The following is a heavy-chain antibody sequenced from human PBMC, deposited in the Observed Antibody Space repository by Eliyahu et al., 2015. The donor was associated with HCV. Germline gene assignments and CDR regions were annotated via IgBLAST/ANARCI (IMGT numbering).Heavy chain of an antibody. Sequence: QVQLQESGPGLVKPSETLSLTCTVSGGSISXYYWSWXRQXAGKGLXXIGRIYTSGSTNYNPSLKSRVTMSVDTSKNQFSLKLSSVTAADTAVYYCARDRDAVAGRSYYFDYWGQGTLVTVSS. D-gene: IGHD6-19*01. CDR1: GGSISXYY. CDR3: ARDRDAVAGRSYYFDY. V-gene: IGHV4-4*07. J-gene: IGHJ4*02. CDR2: IYTSGST.